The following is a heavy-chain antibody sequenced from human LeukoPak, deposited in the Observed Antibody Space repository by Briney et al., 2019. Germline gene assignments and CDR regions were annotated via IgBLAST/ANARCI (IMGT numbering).Heavy chain of an antibody. D-gene: IGHD3-10*01. J-gene: IGHJ4*02. CDR3: ARHVEGNYFDY. CDR1: GGSISSYH. V-gene: IGHV4-4*09. Sequence: PSETLSLTCTVSGGSISSYHWSWIRQPPGKGLEWIGYIYTSGSTNYNPSLKSRVTISVDTSKNQFSLKLSSVTAADTAVYYCARHVEGNYFDYWGQGTLVTVSS. CDR2: IYTSGST.